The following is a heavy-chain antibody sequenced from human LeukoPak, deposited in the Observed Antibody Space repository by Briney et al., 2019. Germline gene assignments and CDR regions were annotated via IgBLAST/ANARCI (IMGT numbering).Heavy chain of an antibody. CDR3: AGPMGPAAIFGFDY. CDR1: GFTFSSHW. CDR2: IKQDGSEK. D-gene: IGHD2-2*01. V-gene: IGHV3-7*01. Sequence: PGGSLRLSCAASGFTFSSHWMSWVRQAPGKGLEWVANIKQDGSEKYYVDSVKGRFTISRDNAKKSLYLQMNSLRAEDTAVYYCAGPMGPAAIFGFDYWGQGTLVTVSS. J-gene: IGHJ4*02.